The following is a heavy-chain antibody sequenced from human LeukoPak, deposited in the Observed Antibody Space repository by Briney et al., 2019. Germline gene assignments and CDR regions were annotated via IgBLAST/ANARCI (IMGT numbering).Heavy chain of an antibody. Sequence: GGSLRLSCAASGFTFSSYGMHWVRQAPGKGLEWVSSISSSSSYIYYADSVKGRFTISRDNAKNSLYLQMNSLRAEDTAVYYCARSIDCSGGSCYLYSYYYYGMDVWGQGTTVTVSS. V-gene: IGHV3-21*01. CDR2: ISSSSSYI. CDR1: GFTFSSYG. J-gene: IGHJ6*02. CDR3: ARSIDCSGGSCYLYSYYYYGMDV. D-gene: IGHD2-15*01.